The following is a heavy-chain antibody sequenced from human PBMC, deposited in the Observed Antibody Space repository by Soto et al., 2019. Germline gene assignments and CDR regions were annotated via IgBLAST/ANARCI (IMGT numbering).Heavy chain of an antibody. D-gene: IGHD2-2*01. CDR2: ISGSGGST. CDR3: AKALNDIVVVPAAEDY. CDR1: GFTFSSYA. Sequence: GGSLRLSCAASGFTFSSYAMSWVRQAPGKGLEWVSAISGSGGSTYYADSVKGRFTISRDNSKNTLYLQMNSLRAEDTAVYYCAKALNDIVVVPAAEDYWGQGTLVTVSS. V-gene: IGHV3-23*01. J-gene: IGHJ4*02.